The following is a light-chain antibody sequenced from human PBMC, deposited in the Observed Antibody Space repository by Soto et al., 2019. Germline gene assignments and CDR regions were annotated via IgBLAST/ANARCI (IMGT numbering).Light chain of an antibody. J-gene: IGKJ5*01. CDR2: DAS. Sequence: DIPMTQSPSTLSASVGDRVTLTFRASQSISSWLAWYQQKPGKAPKLLIYDASSLESGVPSRFSGSGSGTDFTFTISRLQPEDIATYYCQQYENLPTFGQGTRLEIK. CDR1: QSISSW. CDR3: QQYENLPT. V-gene: IGKV1-5*01.